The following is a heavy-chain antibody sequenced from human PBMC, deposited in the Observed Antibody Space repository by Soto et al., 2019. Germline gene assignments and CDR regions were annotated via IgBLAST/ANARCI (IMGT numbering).Heavy chain of an antibody. Sequence: SETLSLTCTVSGGSISSSSNFWGWIRQPPGKGPEWIGSIFHDGYIVYTPSLKSRVTISVDTSKNQFSLKLTSVAAADTAIYFCARLQTAVPHYWGQGILVTVSS. D-gene: IGHD6-13*01. CDR1: GGSISSSSNF. J-gene: IGHJ4*02. CDR3: ARLQTAVPHY. V-gene: IGHV4-39*01. CDR2: IFHDGYI.